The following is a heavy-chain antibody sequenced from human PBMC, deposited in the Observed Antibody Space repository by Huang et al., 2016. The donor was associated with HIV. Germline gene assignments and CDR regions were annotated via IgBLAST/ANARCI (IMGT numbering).Heavy chain of an antibody. D-gene: IGHD4-4*01. CDR2: VTQDGRNE. J-gene: IGHJ4*02. V-gene: IGHV3-30*04. CDR1: GFGFSSYT. CDR3: AREGLQFIDS. Sequence: QVQLVQSGGGVVQPGSSLRLSCAASGFGFSSYTMHWVRQAPGKGREGWATVTQDGRNEYDADSVRGRFTISRDNSRNTVYLQMNSPTTDDTAVYFCAREGLQFIDSWGQGTLVIVSS.